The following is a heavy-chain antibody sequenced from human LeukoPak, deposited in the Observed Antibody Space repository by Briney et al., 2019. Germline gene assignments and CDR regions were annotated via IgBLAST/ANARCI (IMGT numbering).Heavy chain of an antibody. CDR1: GFTFSSDA. CDR3: AKDRSCTNDICHGDFDY. D-gene: IGHD2-8*01. J-gene: IGHJ4*02. CDR2: ISGSGGST. V-gene: IGHV3-23*01. Sequence: GGSLRLSCAASGFTFSSDAVSWVRQAPGKGLEWVSSISGSGGSTYSADSVKGRFTISRDNSKNTPYLQMNSLRAEDTALYYCAKDRSCTNDICHGDFDYWGQGTLVTVSS.